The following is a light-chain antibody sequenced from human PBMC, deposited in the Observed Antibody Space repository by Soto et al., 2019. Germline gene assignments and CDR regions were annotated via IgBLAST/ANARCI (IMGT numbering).Light chain of an antibody. V-gene: IGKV3-20*01. CDR3: QQYGSLSWT. CDR2: GAS. Sequence: EIVLTQSPGTLSLSQGERATLSFRASQSVSSSYLAWYQQKPGQAPRIIIFGASGRATGIPDRFSGSGSGTDFTLTISRLEPEDFAVYYCQQYGSLSWTFGQGTKVDIK. CDR1: QSVSSSY. J-gene: IGKJ1*01.